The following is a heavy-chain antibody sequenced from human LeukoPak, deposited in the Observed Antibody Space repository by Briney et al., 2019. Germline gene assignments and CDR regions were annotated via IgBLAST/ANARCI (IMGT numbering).Heavy chain of an antibody. D-gene: IGHD3-3*01. Sequence: SETLSLTCTVSGGSISGHYWTWIRQPPGKGLEWIGQIHYSGRPDYNPSLKSRVTISVDTSKNQLSLKVTSVTGADTAVYYCARESRGSWTIFDYWGPGTLVTVSS. V-gene: IGHV4-59*11. J-gene: IGHJ4*02. CDR2: IHYSGRP. CDR3: ARESRGSWTIFDY. CDR1: GGSISGHY.